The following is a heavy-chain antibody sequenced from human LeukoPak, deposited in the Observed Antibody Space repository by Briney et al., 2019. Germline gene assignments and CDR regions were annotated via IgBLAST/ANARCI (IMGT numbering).Heavy chain of an antibody. CDR2: IKSKTDGETT. Sequence: PGGSLRLSCAASGFTFSNAWMSWVRQAPGKGLEWVGRIKSKTDGETTDYAAPVKGRFTISRDDSKNTLYLQMNSLKTEDTAVYYCTTRLFYFDYWGQGTLVTVSS. V-gene: IGHV3-15*01. D-gene: IGHD2-21*01. J-gene: IGHJ4*02. CDR3: TTRLFYFDY. CDR1: GFTFSNAW.